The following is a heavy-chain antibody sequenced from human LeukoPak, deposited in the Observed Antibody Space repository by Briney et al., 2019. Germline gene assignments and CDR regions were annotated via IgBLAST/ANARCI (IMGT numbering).Heavy chain of an antibody. Sequence: EASVKVSCKASGYTFTSYDINWVRQATGQGLEWMGWMNANSGDTGYAQNFQGRVTMTRNTSISTAYMELSSLRSEDTAIYYCARGGTYLRFGYWGQGTLVTVSS. CDR1: GYTFTSYD. V-gene: IGHV1-8*01. CDR2: MNANSGDT. D-gene: IGHD3-3*01. CDR3: ARGGTYLRFGY. J-gene: IGHJ4*02.